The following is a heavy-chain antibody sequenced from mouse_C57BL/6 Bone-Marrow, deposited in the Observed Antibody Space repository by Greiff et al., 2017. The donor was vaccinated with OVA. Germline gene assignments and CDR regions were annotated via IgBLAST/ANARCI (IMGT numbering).Heavy chain of an antibody. J-gene: IGHJ2*01. Sequence: VQLQQSGAELVKPGASVKLSCKASGYTFTEYTIHWVKQRSGQGLEWIGWFYPGSGSIKYNEKFKDKATLTADKSSSTVYMELSSLTSEDSAVYFCARHVSQHYYGSCYFDYWGQGTTLTVSS. CDR2: FYPGSGSI. CDR3: ARHVSQHYYGSCYFDY. D-gene: IGHD1-1*01. CDR1: GYTFTEYT. V-gene: IGHV1-62-2*01.